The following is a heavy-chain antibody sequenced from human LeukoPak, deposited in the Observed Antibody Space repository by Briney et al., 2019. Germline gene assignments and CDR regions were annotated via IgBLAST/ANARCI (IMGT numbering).Heavy chain of an antibody. Sequence: PSETLSLTCTVSGGSISSGGYYWSWIRQHPRKGLEWIGYIYYSGSTYYNPSLKSRVTISVDTSKNQFSLKLSSVTAADTAVYYCARARFVVVPAATKADNWFDPWGQGTLVTVSS. CDR2: IYYSGST. V-gene: IGHV4-31*03. D-gene: IGHD2-2*01. J-gene: IGHJ5*02. CDR1: GGSISSGGYY. CDR3: ARARFVVVPAATKADNWFDP.